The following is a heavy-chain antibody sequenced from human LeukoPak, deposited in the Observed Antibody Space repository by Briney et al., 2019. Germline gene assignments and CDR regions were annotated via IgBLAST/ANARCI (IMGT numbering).Heavy chain of an antibody. CDR1: GFTFSTYV. Sequence: GGSLRLSCAASGFTFSTYVMSWVRQAPGKGLEWGSTIGGSGTNKYYADSVKGRFTISRDNTKNALYLQMNSLRAEDTAAYYCARAPRESHIDYWGQGTLVTVSS. V-gene: IGHV3-23*01. CDR2: IGGSGTNK. J-gene: IGHJ4*02. CDR3: ARAPRESHIDY.